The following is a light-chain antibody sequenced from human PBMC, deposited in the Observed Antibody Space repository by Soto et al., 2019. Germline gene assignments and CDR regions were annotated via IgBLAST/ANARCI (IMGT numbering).Light chain of an antibody. J-gene: IGKJ1*01. V-gene: IGKV3-15*01. CDR3: QQYKNWPRT. CDR1: ESVDIN. Sequence: EIVLTQSPATLSVSPWERFTLSFVASESVDINLAWYQQKPGQAPRLLIYGASTRATDMPGTFSGRGSGTEFTLTISSLQSEDFAVYYCQQYKNWPRTFGQGTKVDI. CDR2: GAS.